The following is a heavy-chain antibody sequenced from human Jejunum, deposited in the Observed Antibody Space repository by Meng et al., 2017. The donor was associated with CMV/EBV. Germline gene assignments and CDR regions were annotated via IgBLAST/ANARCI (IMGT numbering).Heavy chain of an antibody. CDR1: YTFRSDG. CDR3: VANRNYHEGNNSPLGY. D-gene: IGHD3-22*01. Sequence: YTFRSDGRHWVSQAPGKGLEGVANISEEGTEKDDAESVKGRVTKSRDNPKKTLYLQMNSLRPEDKAVYYCVANRNYHEGNNSPLGYWGQGTLVTVSS. V-gene: IGHV3-30*03. CDR2: ISEEGTEK. J-gene: IGHJ4*02.